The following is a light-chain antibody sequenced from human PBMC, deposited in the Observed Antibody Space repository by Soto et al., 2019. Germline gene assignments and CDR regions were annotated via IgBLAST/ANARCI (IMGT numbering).Light chain of an antibody. CDR1: QSVSSN. V-gene: IGKV3-15*01. J-gene: IGKJ4*01. Sequence: EIVMTQSPATLSVSPGERATLSCRASQSVSSNLAWYQQKPGQAPRLLIYGASTRATGIPARFSGSGSGTEFTLTISSLQFEDFAVYYCQQHISWPLTFGGGTKVDIK. CDR3: QQHISWPLT. CDR2: GAS.